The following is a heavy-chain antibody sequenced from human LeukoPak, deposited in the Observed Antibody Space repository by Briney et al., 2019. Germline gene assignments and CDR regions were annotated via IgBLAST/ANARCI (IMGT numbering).Heavy chain of an antibody. CDR3: ARSMWNYYDSSGYYHSFDY. J-gene: IGHJ4*02. V-gene: IGHV1-18*01. D-gene: IGHD3-22*01. Sequence: ASVKVSCKASGYTFTSYGISWVRQAPGQGLEWMGWISAYNGNTNYAQKLQGRVTMTTDTSTSTAYMELRSLRSDDTAAYYCARSMWNYYDSSGYYHSFDYWGQGTLVTAS. CDR2: ISAYNGNT. CDR1: GYTFTSYG.